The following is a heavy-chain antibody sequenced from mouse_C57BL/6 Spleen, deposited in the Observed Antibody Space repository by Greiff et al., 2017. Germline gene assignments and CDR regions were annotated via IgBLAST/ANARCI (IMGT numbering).Heavy chain of an antibody. Sequence: QVQLQQPGAELVKPGASVKVSCKASGYTFTSYWMHWVKQRPGQGLEWIGRIHPSDSDPTYNQKFKGKATLAVDTSSSTAYMQLSSLTSEDSAVYYCTIGGYDEGYYFDYWGQGTTLTVSS. D-gene: IGHD2-2*01. V-gene: IGHV1-74*01. J-gene: IGHJ2*01. CDR1: GYTFTSYW. CDR3: TIGGYDEGYYFDY. CDR2: IHPSDSDP.